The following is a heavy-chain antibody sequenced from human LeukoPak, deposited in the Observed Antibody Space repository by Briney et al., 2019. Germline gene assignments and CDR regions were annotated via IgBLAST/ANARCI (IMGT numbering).Heavy chain of an antibody. V-gene: IGHV3-23*01. CDR2: ISATGAST. J-gene: IGHJ4*02. CDR3: AKDLWHLVRMIDH. Sequence: PGGSLRLSCAASGFTFSGYYMSWVRQAPGKGLEWVSAISATGASTYYIDSVKGRFTISRDNSNNTLYLQMNSLRAEDTARYYCAKDLWHLVRMIDHWGQGILVIAST. CDR1: GFTFSGYY. D-gene: IGHD6-6*01.